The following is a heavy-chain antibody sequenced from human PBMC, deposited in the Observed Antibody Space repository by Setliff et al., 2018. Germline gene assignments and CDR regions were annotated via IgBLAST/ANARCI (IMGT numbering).Heavy chain of an antibody. CDR3: ARIFLYGTSWYFDN. CDR1: GFTFKNYG. Sequence: GGSLRLSCVASGFTFKNYGMHWVRQAPGKGLEWVANIMQDGGAQYYLDSVKGRFTVSRDNSNNTLYLHMSSLRAEDTAVYFCARIFLYGTSWYFDNWGQGTLVTVSS. V-gene: IGHV3-7*03. D-gene: IGHD3-3*01. CDR2: IMQDGGAQ. J-gene: IGHJ4*02.